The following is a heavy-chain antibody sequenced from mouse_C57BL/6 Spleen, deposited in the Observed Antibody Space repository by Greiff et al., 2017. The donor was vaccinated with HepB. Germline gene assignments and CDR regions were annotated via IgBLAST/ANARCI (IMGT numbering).Heavy chain of an antibody. Sequence: EVQGVESGGGLVQPKGSLKLSCAASGFTFNTYAMHWVRQALGKGLEWVARIRSKSSNYATYYADSVKDRFTISRDDSQSMLYLQMNNLKTEDTAMYYCVRDPQLFYAMDYWGQGTSVTVSS. CDR2: IRSKSSNYAT. D-gene: IGHD4-1*02. J-gene: IGHJ4*01. CDR1: GFTFNTYA. CDR3: VRDPQLFYAMDY. V-gene: IGHV10-3*01.